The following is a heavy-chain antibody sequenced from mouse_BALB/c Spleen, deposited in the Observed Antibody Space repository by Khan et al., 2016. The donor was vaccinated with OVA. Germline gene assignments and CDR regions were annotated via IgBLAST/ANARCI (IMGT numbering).Heavy chain of an antibody. D-gene: IGHD4-1*01. Sequence: VQLKESGPGLVQPSQSLSLTCTVTGSSITSDYAWNWIRQFPGNKLEWMGYISYSGRTSYNPSLKSRISVTRDTSKNQFFLQLNSVTTEDTATDYCAMGRTYWGQGTLVTVSA. CDR1: GSSITSDYA. V-gene: IGHV3-2*02. CDR2: ISYSGRT. CDR3: AMGRTY. J-gene: IGHJ3*01.